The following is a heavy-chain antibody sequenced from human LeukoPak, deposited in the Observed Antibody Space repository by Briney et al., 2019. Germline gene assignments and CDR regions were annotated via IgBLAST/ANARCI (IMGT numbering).Heavy chain of an antibody. D-gene: IGHD6-13*01. CDR2: INSDGSIT. J-gene: IGHJ6*02. Sequence: GGSLRLSCAASGFTFSSHWMHWVRQAPGKGLVWVSRINSDGSITSYADSVKGRFTISRDNAKDTLYLQMNSLRAEDTAVYYCAKDPLHSSSWYLTDYYYYYGMDVWGQGTTVTVSS. CDR1: GFTFSSHW. CDR3: AKDPLHSSSWYLTDYYYYYGMDV. V-gene: IGHV3-74*01.